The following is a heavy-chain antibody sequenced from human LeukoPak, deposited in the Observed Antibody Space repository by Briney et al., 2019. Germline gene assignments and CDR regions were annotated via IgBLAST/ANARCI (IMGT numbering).Heavy chain of an antibody. CDR2: INHSGST. Sequence: SETLSLTCTVSGGSISSYYWSWIRQPPGKGLEWIGEINHSGSTNYNPSLKSRVTISVDTSKNQFSLKLSSVTAADTAVYYCARLRQRIDPWGQGTLVTVSS. D-gene: IGHD3-10*01. V-gene: IGHV4-34*01. CDR1: GGSISSYY. CDR3: ARLRQRIDP. J-gene: IGHJ5*02.